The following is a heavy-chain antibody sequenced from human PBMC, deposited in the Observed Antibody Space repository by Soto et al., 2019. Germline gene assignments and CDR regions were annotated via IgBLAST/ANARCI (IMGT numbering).Heavy chain of an antibody. Sequence: ASVKVSCKASGFTFTSSAVQWVRQARGQRLEWIGWIVVGSGNTNYAQKFQERVTITRDMSTSTAYMELSSLRSEDTAVYYCAATPRYCSGGSCYPGGDAFDIWGQGTMVTVS. V-gene: IGHV1-58*01. CDR3: AATPRYCSGGSCYPGGDAFDI. D-gene: IGHD2-15*01. J-gene: IGHJ3*02. CDR1: GFTFTSSA. CDR2: IVVGSGNT.